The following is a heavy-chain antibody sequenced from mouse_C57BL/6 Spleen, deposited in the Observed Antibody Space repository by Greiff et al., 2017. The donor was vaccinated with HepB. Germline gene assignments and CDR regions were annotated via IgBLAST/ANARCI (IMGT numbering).Heavy chain of an antibody. CDR3: TRSSLSDYFDY. CDR2: IYPGNSDT. J-gene: IGHJ2*01. V-gene: IGHV1-5*01. Sequence: VHVKQSGTVLARPGASVKMSCKTSGYTFTSYWMHWVKQRPGQGLEWIGAIYPGNSDTSYNQKFKGKAKLTAVTSASTAYMELSSLTNEDSAVYYCTRSSLSDYFDYWGQGTTLTVSS. CDR1: GYTFTSYW.